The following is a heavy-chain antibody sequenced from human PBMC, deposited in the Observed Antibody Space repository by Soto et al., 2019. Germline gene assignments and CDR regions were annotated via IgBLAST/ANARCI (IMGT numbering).Heavy chain of an antibody. D-gene: IGHD3-3*01. V-gene: IGHV3-30*18. J-gene: IGHJ4*02. CDR1: GFTFSSYG. CDR2: ISYDGSNK. CDR3: AKALEYYDLPY. Sequence: PGGSLRLSCAASGFTFSSYGMHWVRQAPGKGLEWVAVISYDGSNKYYADSVKGRFTISRDNSKNTLYLQMNSLRAEDTAVYYCAKALEYYDLPYWGQGTLVTVSS.